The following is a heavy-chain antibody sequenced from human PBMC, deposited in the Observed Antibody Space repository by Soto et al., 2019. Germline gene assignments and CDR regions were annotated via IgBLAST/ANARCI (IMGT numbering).Heavy chain of an antibody. Sequence: QVQLQESGPGLVEPSQTVSLTCTVSGGSISSDEYCWSWIRQTPGKGLEWIGHIYNRGSTYSNPSLKSRVTISVDTSKNQFTLKLSSVTAADTAVYYCARWPSGDKVDYWGQGTLVTVSS. CDR3: ARWPSGDKVDY. CDR1: GGSISSDEYC. D-gene: IGHD1-26*01. CDR2: IYNRGST. J-gene: IGHJ4*02. V-gene: IGHV4-30-4*01.